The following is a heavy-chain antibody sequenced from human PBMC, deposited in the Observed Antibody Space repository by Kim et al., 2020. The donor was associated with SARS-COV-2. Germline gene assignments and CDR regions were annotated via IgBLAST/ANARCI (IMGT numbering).Heavy chain of an antibody. J-gene: IGHJ6*02. Sequence: GGSLRLSCSASGFTFSTYAMHWVRQAPGKGLEYVSAISTNGYNTYYADSVKGRFTISRDNSKNTLYLQMSSLRAEDTAIYYCVKDWRAGEGWGQGTTVTVSS. CDR2: ISTNGYNT. V-gene: IGHV3-64D*06. D-gene: IGHD3-16*01. CDR3: VKDWRAGEG. CDR1: GFTFSTYA.